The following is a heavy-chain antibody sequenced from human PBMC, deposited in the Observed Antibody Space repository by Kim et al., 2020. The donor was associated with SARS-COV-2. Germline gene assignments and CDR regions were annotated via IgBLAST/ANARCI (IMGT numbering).Heavy chain of an antibody. CDR3: ARLLVYDLRAFDI. J-gene: IGHJ3*02. D-gene: IGHD3-22*01. V-gene: IGHV4-39*01. Sequence: YNPSLKRRVTISVDTSKNQFSLKLSSVTAADTAVYYCARLLVYDLRAFDIWGQGTMVTVSS.